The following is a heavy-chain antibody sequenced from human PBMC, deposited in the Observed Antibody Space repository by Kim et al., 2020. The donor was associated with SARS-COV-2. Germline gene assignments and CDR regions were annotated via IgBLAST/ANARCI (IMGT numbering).Heavy chain of an antibody. CDR2: NGVTT. CDR3: VRGRTQED. J-gene: IGHJ4*02. D-gene: IGHD1-7*01. V-gene: IGHV3-64D*06. Sequence: NGVTTYYANSVKGRFTISIDSSKDTLYLQMSSLRSEDTALYYCVRGRTQEDWGQGTLVTVSS.